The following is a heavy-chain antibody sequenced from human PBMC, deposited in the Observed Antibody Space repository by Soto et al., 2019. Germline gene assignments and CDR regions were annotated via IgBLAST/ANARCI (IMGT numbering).Heavy chain of an antibody. J-gene: IGHJ6*02. D-gene: IGHD3-16*01. CDR3: ARGGDYDNSCGKLSHYGLDV. CDR2: ISPYNDHT. CDR1: GYTFIRYG. Sequence: QVQLAQSTGEVKKPGASVRVSCKATGYTFIRYGIAWVRQAPGQGFEWMGWISPYNDHTVYAQKFEGGVTMTADTSTRTVYMTLRGLKSDDTAVYYCARGGDYDNSCGKLSHYGLDVWGQGTSVSVSS. V-gene: IGHV1-18*01.